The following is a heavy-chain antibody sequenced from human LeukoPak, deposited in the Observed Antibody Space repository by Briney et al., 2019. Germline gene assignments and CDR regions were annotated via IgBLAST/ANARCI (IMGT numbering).Heavy chain of an antibody. CDR1: GFTFSDYY. CDR3: AREGCSSTSCYSRAAFDI. D-gene: IGHD2-2*01. V-gene: IGHV3-11*06. J-gene: IGHJ3*02. CDR2: ISSGSSYT. Sequence: PGGSLRLSCAASGFTFSDYYMSWIRQAPGKGLEWVSYISSGSSYTNYADSVKGRFTISRDNAKNSLYLQMNSLRAEDTAVYYCAREGCSSTSCYSRAAFDIWGQGTMVTVSS.